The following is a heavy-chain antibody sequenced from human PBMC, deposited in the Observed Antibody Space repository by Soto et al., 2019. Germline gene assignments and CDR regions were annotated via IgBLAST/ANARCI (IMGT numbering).Heavy chain of an antibody. CDR3: ARPSGARPLYNSFEP. V-gene: IGHV1-3*01. CDR1: GYTFSTHA. D-gene: IGHD2-8*02. Sequence: GSSVKVSCKASGYTFSTHAMHWVRQAPGQSLEWMGWINGGTGQTKHSHRFQDRVTITRDTSASTAYMELSSLRSEDTAVYYCARPSGARPLYNSFEPWGQGTLVRVS. J-gene: IGHJ5*02. CDR2: INGGTGQT.